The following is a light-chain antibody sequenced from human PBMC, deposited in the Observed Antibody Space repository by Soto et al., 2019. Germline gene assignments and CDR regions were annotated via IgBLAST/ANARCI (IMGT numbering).Light chain of an antibody. V-gene: IGKV4-1*01. CDR3: QHRGT. Sequence: DIVMTQSPDSLAVSLGERATINCKSSQSVLYSSNNKNSLAWYQQKPGQPPKLLIYWESTRESGVPDRFSVSGSGTDFTLTISSLQAEDVAVYYCQHRGTFGQGTKVNIK. CDR1: QSVLYSSNNKNS. J-gene: IGKJ3*01. CDR2: WES.